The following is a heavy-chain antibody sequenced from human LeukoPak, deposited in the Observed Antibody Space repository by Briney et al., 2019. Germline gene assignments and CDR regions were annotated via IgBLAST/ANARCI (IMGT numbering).Heavy chain of an antibody. D-gene: IGHD1-1*01. V-gene: IGHV3-23*01. Sequence: PGGSLRLSCVASGFKFSDCGMHWVRQAPARGLEWVSSLRGDGSTFYADSVKGRFTLSRDESRNTVYFQLNSLRVEDTAVYYCAKASWVSNGDAVLWGQGTLVTVFS. CDR1: GFKFSDCG. J-gene: IGHJ4*02. CDR3: AKASWVSNGDAVL. CDR2: LRGDGST.